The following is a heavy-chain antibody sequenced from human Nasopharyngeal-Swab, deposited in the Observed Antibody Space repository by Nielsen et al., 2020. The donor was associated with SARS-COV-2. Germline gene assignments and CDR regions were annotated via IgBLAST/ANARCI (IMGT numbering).Heavy chain of an antibody. J-gene: IGHJ4*02. CDR2: MSGGGDII. V-gene: IGHV3-23*01. CDR3: ARDAPAHYGAFY. Sequence: GGSLRLSCAGSGFIFSDYGMSWVRQASGKGLEWVSTMSGGGDIITYSDSAKGRFTISRDNSKNTLYLQMDSLRGEDTAVYYCARDAPAHYGAFYWGRGTLVTVSS. D-gene: IGHD4-17*01. CDR1: GFIFSDYG.